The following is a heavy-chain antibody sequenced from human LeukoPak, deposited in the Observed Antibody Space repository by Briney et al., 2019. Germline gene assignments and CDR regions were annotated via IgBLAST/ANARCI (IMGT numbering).Heavy chain of an antibody. J-gene: IGHJ3*02. CDR1: GFTFSNAW. V-gene: IGHV3-15*01. CDR2: IKSKTEGGTT. D-gene: IGHD3-3*01. CDR3: TTDQRITVFGVVVNDHGAFDI. Sequence: GGSLRLSCAASGFTFSNAWMNWVRQAPGKGLEWVGRIKSKTEGGTTDYAAPVKGRFTISRDDSKNTLYLQMNSLKTEDTAVYYCTTDQRITVFGVVVNDHGAFDIWGQGTMVTVSS.